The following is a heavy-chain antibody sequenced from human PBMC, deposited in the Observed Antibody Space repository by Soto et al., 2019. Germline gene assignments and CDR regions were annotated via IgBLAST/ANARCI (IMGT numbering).Heavy chain of an antibody. CDR2: IIPILGIA. CDR1: GGTFSSYT. D-gene: IGHD4-17*01. V-gene: IGHV1-69*08. CDR3: ARDEGGLRPEYWFDP. J-gene: IGHJ5*02. Sequence: QVQLVQSGAEVKKPGSSVKVSCKASGGTFSSYTISWVRQAPGQGLEWMGRIIPILGIANYAQKFQRRVPITADKSTSTAYMVLSSLRSEDTAVYYCARDEGGLRPEYWFDPWGQGTLVTVSS.